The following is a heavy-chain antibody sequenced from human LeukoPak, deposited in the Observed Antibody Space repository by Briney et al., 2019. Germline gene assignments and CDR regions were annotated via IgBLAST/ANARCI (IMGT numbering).Heavy chain of an antibody. J-gene: IGHJ6*03. V-gene: IGHV3-48*01. Sequence: PGGSLRLSCAASGFTFSSYSMNWVRQAPGRGLEWISYISRGSSDIYYADSVKGRFTISRDNAKNSLYPQMNSLRAEDTAVYYCARDVSDGGYYYYMDVWGKGTTVTVSS. CDR2: ISRGSSDI. D-gene: IGHD2/OR15-2a*01. CDR3: ARDVSDGGYYYYMDV. CDR1: GFTFSSYS.